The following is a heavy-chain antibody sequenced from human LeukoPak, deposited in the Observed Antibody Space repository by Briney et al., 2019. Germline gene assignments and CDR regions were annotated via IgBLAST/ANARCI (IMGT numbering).Heavy chain of an antibody. D-gene: IGHD6-13*01. CDR1: GFTFSSYA. V-gene: IGHV3-30*18. J-gene: IGHJ4*02. CDR3: AKDQVAAAGPAPIDY. Sequence: GGSLRLSCAASGFTFSSYAMSWAHQAPGKGLEWVAVISYDGSNEYYADSVKGRFTISRDNSKNTLYLQMNSLRAEDTAVYYCAKDQVAAAGPAPIDYWGQGTLVTVSS. CDR2: ISYDGSNE.